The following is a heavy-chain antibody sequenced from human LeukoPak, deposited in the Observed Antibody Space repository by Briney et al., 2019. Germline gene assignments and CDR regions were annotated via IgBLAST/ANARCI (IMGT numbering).Heavy chain of an antibody. CDR2: IYSGGST. D-gene: IGHD1-26*01. CDR3: ASQWELRY. V-gene: IGHV3-53*01. Sequence: GVSLRLSCAASGFTVSSNYMNWVRQAPGKGLEWVSVIYSGGSTYYADSVKGRFTISRDNSKNTLYLQMNSLRAEDTAVYYCASQWELRYWGQGTLVTVSS. J-gene: IGHJ4*02. CDR1: GFTVSSNY.